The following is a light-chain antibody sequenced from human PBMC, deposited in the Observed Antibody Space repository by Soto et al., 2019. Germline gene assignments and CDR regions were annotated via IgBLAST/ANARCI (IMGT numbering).Light chain of an antibody. CDR3: SSYTTSSTWV. J-gene: IGLJ3*02. V-gene: IGLV2-14*01. CDR1: SGDVGVYNY. Sequence: QSALTQPASVSGSPGQSTTISCTGTSGDVGVYNYVSWYQQRPGKAPKLMIYDVNNRPSGVSNRFSGSKSGNTASLTISGLQAEDEADYYCSSYTTSSTWVFGGGTKVTVL. CDR2: DVN.